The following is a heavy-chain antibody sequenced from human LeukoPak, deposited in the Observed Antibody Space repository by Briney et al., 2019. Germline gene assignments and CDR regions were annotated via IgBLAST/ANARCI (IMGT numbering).Heavy chain of an antibody. CDR2: ISAYNGNT. CDR1: GYTFSNYG. J-gene: IGHJ4*02. D-gene: IGHD6-13*01. V-gene: IGHV1-18*01. Sequence: GASVKVSCKASGYTFSNYGISWVRQAPGQGLEWMGWISAYNGNTNYAQKLQGRVTMTTDTSTSTAYMELRSLRSDDTAVYYCARDHPLISSSQYYFDYWGQGTLVTVSS. CDR3: ARDHPLISSSQYYFDY.